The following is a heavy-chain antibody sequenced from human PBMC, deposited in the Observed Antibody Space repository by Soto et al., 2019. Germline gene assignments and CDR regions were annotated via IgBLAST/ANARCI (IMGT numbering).Heavy chain of an antibody. CDR1: GGSISSYY. J-gene: IGHJ6*03. V-gene: IGHV4-59*01. D-gene: IGHD2-15*01. CDR2: IYYSGST. CDR3: ARGYCSGGSCYYYYYYMDV. Sequence: PSETLSLTCTVSGGSISSYYCSWIRQPPGKGLEWIGYIYYSGSTNYNPSLKSRVTISVDTSKNQFSLKLSSVTAADTAVYYCARGYCSGGSCYYYYYYMDVWGKGTTVTVSS.